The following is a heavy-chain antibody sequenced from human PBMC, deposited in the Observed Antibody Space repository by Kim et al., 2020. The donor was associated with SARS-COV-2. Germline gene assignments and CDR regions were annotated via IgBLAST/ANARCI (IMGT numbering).Heavy chain of an antibody. V-gene: IGHV4-34*01. CDR1: GGSFSGYY. J-gene: IGHJ4*02. Sequence: SETLSLTCAVYGGSFSGYYWSWIRQPPGKGLEWIGEINHSGSTNYNPSLKSRVTISVDTSKNQFSLKLSSVTAADTAVYYCARAGAVAGTGCPDYWGQGTLVTVSS. D-gene: IGHD6-19*01. CDR2: INHSGST. CDR3: ARAGAVAGTGCPDY.